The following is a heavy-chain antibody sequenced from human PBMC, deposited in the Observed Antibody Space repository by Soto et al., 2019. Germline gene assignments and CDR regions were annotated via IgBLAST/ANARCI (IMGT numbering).Heavy chain of an antibody. CDR3: AKDYYYDSSGYYLTDY. V-gene: IGHV3-30*18. CDR2: ISYDGSNK. J-gene: IGHJ4*02. Sequence: GGSLRLSCAASGFTFSSYGMPWVRQAPGKGLEWVAVISYDGSNKYYADSVKGRFTISRDNSKNTLYLQMNSLRAEDTAVYYCAKDYYYDSSGYYLTDYWGQGTLVTVSS. D-gene: IGHD3-22*01. CDR1: GFTFSSYG.